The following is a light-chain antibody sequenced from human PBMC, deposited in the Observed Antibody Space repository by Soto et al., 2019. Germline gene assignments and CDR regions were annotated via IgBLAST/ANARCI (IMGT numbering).Light chain of an antibody. V-gene: IGLV2-23*01. CDR2: EGN. J-gene: IGLJ2*01. Sequence: QSVLTQPASVSGSPGQSITISCTGTISDVGSYKLVSWYQQHPGKAPKLIIYEGNKRPSGVSNRFSGSKSGNTASLTISGLQAEDEADYYCCSYAGSRTWVFGGGTKLTVL. CDR1: ISDVGSYKL. CDR3: CSYAGSRTWV.